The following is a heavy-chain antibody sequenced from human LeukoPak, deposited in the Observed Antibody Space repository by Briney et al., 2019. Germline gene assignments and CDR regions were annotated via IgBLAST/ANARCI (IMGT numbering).Heavy chain of an antibody. CDR2: ISGSGGST. CDR3: ARGHYYGSAVDY. Sequence: GGSLRLSCAASGFTFSSYAMSWVRQAPGKGLEWVSAISGSGGSTYYADSVKGRFTISRDNSKNTLYLQMNSLRAEDTAVYYCARGHYYGSAVDYWGQGTLVTVSS. V-gene: IGHV3-23*01. D-gene: IGHD3-10*01. CDR1: GFTFSSYA. J-gene: IGHJ4*02.